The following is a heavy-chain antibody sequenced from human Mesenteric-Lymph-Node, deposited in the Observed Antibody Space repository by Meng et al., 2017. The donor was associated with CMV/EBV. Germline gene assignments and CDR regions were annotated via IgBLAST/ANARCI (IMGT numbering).Heavy chain of an antibody. Sequence: QVQLQQWGAGMLKPSETLSLPCAVDGGSFSGYYWSWIRQPPGKGLEWIGEINHSGVPNYNPSLKSRVTISLDRSKNQFSLKLSSVTAEDTAVYYCARGSDIPVNNYWGQGTLVTVSS. V-gene: IGHV4-34*01. D-gene: IGHD2-15*01. CDR2: INHSGVP. J-gene: IGHJ4*02. CDR3: ARGSDIPVNNY. CDR1: GGSFSGYY.